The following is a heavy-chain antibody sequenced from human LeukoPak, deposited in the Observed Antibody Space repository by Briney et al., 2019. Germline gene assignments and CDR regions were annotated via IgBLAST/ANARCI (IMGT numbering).Heavy chain of an antibody. CDR2: ISYDGSNK. V-gene: IGHV3-30*18. D-gene: IGHD3-22*01. CDR3: AKDFDYYDSSGYPQLQH. CDR1: GFTFSSYG. Sequence: GRSLRLSCAASGFTFSSYGMHWVRQAPGKGLEWVAVISYDGSNKYYADSVKGRFTISRDNSKNTLYLQMNSLRAEDTAVYYCAKDFDYYDSSGYPQLQHWGQGTLVTVSS. J-gene: IGHJ1*01.